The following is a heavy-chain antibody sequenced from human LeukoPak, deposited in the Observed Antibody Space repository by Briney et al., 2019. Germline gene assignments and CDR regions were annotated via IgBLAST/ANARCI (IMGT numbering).Heavy chain of an antibody. V-gene: IGHV4-34*01. J-gene: IGHJ5*02. Sequence: PSESLSLTCAVDGASFSRASWSWVRQPPRRGLEWQGEINHSGSTNYNPSRKTRVPIPVDTPKNQFSLKLSSMTAATTAVYSCARGRRSGSSTSCDTGRWFDRWGQGTLVTVSS. CDR2: INHSGST. D-gene: IGHD2-2*02. CDR3: ARGRRSGSSTSCDTGRWFDR. CDR1: GASFSRAS.